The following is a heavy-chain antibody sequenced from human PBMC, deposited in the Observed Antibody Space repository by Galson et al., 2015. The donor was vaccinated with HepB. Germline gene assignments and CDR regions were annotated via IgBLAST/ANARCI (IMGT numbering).Heavy chain of an antibody. Sequence: QSGAEVKKPGESLRISCKGSGYSFTSYWISWVRQMPGKGLEWMGRIDPSDSYTNYSPSFQGHVTISADKSISTAYLQWSSLKASDTAMYYCARSVPHLLWLPPDWYFDLWGRGTLVTVSS. D-gene: IGHD3-10*01. CDR2: IDPSDSYT. CDR3: ARSVPHLLWLPPDWYFDL. V-gene: IGHV5-10-1*01. CDR1: GYSFTSYW. J-gene: IGHJ2*01.